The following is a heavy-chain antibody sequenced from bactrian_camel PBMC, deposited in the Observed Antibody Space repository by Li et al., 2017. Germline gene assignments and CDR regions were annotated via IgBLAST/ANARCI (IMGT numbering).Heavy chain of an antibody. CDR2: IMLLGAGYS. CDR3: AADRGVFVGWSQRCKKDDYMY. J-gene: IGHJ4*01. Sequence: HVQLVESGGGSVQAGESLRLACAASGYTNCIGWFRQTPGKEREGVAAIMLLGAGYSYYNDSVKDRFTISRDNAKNTLHLQLDSLKTEDTAMYYCAADRGVFVGWSQRCKKDDYMYSGLGTQVTVS. D-gene: IGHD1*01. V-gene: IGHV3S1*01. CDR1: GYTNC.